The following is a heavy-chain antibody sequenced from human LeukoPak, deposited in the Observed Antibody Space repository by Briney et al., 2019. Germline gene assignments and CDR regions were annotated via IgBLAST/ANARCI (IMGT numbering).Heavy chain of an antibody. CDR2: ISSSSSYI. CDR1: GFTFSSYS. J-gene: IGHJ2*01. CDR3: AKDGADLRYWYFDL. Sequence: KSGGSLRLSCAASGFTFSSYSMNWVRQAPGKGLEWVSSISSSSSYIYYADSVKGRFTISRDNAKNSLYLQMNSLRAEDTAVYYCAKDGADLRYWYFDLWGRGTLVTVSS. V-gene: IGHV3-21*03. D-gene: IGHD3-16*01.